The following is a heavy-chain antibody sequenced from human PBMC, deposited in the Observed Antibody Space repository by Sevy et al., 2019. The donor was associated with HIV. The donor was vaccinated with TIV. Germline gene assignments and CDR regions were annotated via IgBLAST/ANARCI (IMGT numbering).Heavy chain of an antibody. D-gene: IGHD6-19*01. CDR2: IFSDGITT. J-gene: IGHJ4*02. CDR1: GFTFSNSG. Sequence: GGSLRLSCAASGFTFSNSGMHWVRQSPGKGLEWVASIFSDGITTYYGDSVKGRFTVFRDNSKSTLYLQINSLRIEDTAIYYYARESPSDWYLDSWGQGTLVTVSS. V-gene: IGHV3-33*01. CDR3: ARESPSDWYLDS.